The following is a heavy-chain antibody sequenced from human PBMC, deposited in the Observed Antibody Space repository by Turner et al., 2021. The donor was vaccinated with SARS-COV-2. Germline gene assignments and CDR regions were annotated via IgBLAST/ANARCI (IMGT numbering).Heavy chain of an antibody. CDR3: AKLGVTESLLIIDAFDR. Sequence: QVQVVQSGAEVKQPGASVKVSCKVSENTLTKLAIHWVRQSPGKGLEWMGGFDFENGETRNAQWFQGRLTLTADTSTNTAYMEMSSLRSEDTAIYYCAKLGVTESLLIIDAFDRWGQGTWVTVSS. V-gene: IGHV1-24*01. CDR1: ENTLTKLA. CDR2: FDFENGET. D-gene: IGHD3-9*01. J-gene: IGHJ3*01.